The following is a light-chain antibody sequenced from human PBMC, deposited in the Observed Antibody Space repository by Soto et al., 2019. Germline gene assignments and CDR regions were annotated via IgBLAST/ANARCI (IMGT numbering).Light chain of an antibody. V-gene: IGKV3D-15*01. CDR3: LQDYNYPFT. J-gene: IGKJ2*01. CDR1: QSVSSH. CDR2: GAS. Sequence: EILLTQSPATLSVSPGERATLSCRASQSVSSHLAWYQQKPGQAPRVLIYGASNRATGIPDRFSGSGSGTDFTLTISSLQPEDSAAYYCLQDYNYPFTFGQGTKVDIK.